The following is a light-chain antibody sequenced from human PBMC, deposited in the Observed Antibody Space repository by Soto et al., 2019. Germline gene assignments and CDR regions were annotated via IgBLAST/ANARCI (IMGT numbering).Light chain of an antibody. V-gene: IGKV3-20*01. CDR1: HIFRISY. CDR3: QQCGSSQWT. CDR2: AAS. J-gene: IGKJ1*01. Sequence: TQSPSSVSLSPGERATLSCRASHIFRISYLAWYLQRPGQAPRLLIFAASTRATGIPDRFSGSGSGTDFTLTISRLEPADFAVYYCQQCGSSQWTFGQGTKVDIK.